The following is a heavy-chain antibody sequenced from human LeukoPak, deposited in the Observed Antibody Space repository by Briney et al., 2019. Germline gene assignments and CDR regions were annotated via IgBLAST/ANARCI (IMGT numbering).Heavy chain of an antibody. Sequence: AGGSLRLSCAASGFTFSSYAMSWVRQAPGKGLEWVAVISYDGSNKYYADSVKGRFTISRDNSKNTLYLQMNSLRAEDTAVYYCARVPVAGVRGPFDYWGQGTLVTVSS. V-gene: IGHV3-30-3*01. D-gene: IGHD6-19*01. J-gene: IGHJ4*02. CDR3: ARVPVAGVRGPFDY. CDR1: GFTFSSYA. CDR2: ISYDGSNK.